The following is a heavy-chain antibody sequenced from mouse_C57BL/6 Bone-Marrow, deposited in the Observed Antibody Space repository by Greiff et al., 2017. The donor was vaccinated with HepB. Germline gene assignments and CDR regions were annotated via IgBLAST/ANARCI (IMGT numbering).Heavy chain of an antibody. CDR1: GYTFTSYW. V-gene: IGHV1-69*01. Sequence: QVQLKQPGAELVMPGASVKLSCKASGYTFTSYWMHWVKQRPGQGLEWIGEIDPSDSYTNYNQKFKGKSTLTVDKSSSTAYMQLSSLTSEDSAVYYCARDYDSYYCDYWGKGTTLTVSS. CDR3: ARDYDSYYCDY. J-gene: IGHJ2*01. CDR2: IDPSDSYT. D-gene: IGHD2-4*01.